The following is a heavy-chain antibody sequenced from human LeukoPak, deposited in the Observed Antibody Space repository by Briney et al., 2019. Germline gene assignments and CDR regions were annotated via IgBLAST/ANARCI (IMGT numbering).Heavy chain of an antibody. V-gene: IGHV3-23*01. CDR1: GFTFSMYA. CDR3: AKVEDRPGGVIDY. D-gene: IGHD3-3*01. Sequence: GGSLRLSCAASGFTFSMYAMSWVRQAPGKGLEWVSTISASGSTTDYADSVKGRVTISRDNSKNTLYLQMNSLRAEDTAVYYCAKVEDRPGGVIDYWGQGTLVTVSS. CDR2: ISASGSTT. J-gene: IGHJ4*02.